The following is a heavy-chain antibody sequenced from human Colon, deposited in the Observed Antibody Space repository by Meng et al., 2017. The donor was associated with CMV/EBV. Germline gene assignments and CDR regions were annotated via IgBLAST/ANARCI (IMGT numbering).Heavy chain of an antibody. Sequence: RQDAGPGLGQPSEHLSLTWTVSGGSISSSSYYWGWIRQPPGKGLEWIGSIYYSGSTYYNPSLKSRVTISVDTSKNQFSLKLSSVTAADTAVYYCARVDGEYYYDSSGYVDYWGQGTLVTVSS. CDR1: GGSISSSSYY. CDR2: IYYSGST. V-gene: IGHV4-39*07. J-gene: IGHJ4*02. CDR3: ARVDGEYYYDSSGYVDY. D-gene: IGHD3-22*01.